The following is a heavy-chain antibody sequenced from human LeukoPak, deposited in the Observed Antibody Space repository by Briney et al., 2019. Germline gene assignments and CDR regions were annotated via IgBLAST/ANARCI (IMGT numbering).Heavy chain of an antibody. CDR3: AMSYYFESSGLDAFDI. CDR2: ISSSRSTV. V-gene: IGHV3-48*01. D-gene: IGHD3-22*01. CDR1: GFTFSSYS. J-gene: IGHJ3*02. Sequence: GGSLRLYCAASGFTFSSYSMNWVRQATGKGLEWVSYISSSRSTVYYADSVRGRFTISRDNAKNSLYLQMNSLRAEDTAMYYCAMSYYFESSGLDAFDIWGQGTMVTVSS.